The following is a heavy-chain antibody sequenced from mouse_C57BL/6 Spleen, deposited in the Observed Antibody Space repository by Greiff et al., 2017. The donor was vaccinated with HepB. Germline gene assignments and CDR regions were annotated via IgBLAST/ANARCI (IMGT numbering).Heavy chain of an antibody. V-gene: IGHV1-81*01. CDR2: IYPRSGNT. J-gene: IGHJ4*01. Sequence: QVQLQQSGAELARPGASVKLSCKASGYTFTSYGISWVKQRTGQGLEWIGEIYPRSGNTYYNEKFKGKATLTADKSSSTAYMELRSLTSEDSAVYFCASRITTADYYAMDYWGKGTSVTVSS. CDR3: ASRITTADYYAMDY. CDR1: GYTFTSYG. D-gene: IGHD1-2*01.